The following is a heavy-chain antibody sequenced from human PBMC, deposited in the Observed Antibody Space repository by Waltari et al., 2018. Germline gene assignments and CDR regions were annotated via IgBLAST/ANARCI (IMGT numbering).Heavy chain of an antibody. CDR2: ISYDGSNK. J-gene: IGHJ6*02. CDR3: ASRRGYNWNDRDYYYYYGMDV. D-gene: IGHD1-1*01. Sequence: QVQLVESGGGVVQPGRSLRLSCAASGFTFSSYAMHWVRQAPGKGLEWVAVISYDGSNKYYADSVKGRFTISRDNSKNTLYLQMNSLRAEDTAVYYCASRRGYNWNDRDYYYYYGMDVWGQGTTVTVSS. CDR1: GFTFSSYA. V-gene: IGHV3-30-3*01.